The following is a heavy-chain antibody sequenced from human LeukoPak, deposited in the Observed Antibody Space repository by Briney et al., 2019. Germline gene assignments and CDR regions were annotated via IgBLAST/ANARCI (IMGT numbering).Heavy chain of an antibody. Sequence: SQTLSLTCTVSGGSISSGSYYWSWIRQPPGKGLEWIGNIYYSGSTYYNPSLKSRVTISVDTSKNQFSLKLSSVTAADTALYYCVRANRDGSSGNYWYYFDYWGQGTLVTVPS. D-gene: IGHD3-22*01. CDR1: GGSISSGSYY. CDR3: VRANRDGSSGNYWYYFDY. J-gene: IGHJ4*02. V-gene: IGHV4-39*07. CDR2: IYYSGST.